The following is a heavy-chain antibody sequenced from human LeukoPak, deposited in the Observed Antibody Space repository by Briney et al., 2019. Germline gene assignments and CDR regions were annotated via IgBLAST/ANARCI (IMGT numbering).Heavy chain of an antibody. V-gene: IGHV4-39*07. CDR1: GGSISSSSYY. CDR2: IYYSGST. J-gene: IGHJ6*03. CDR3: ARFRGDYYYYYMDV. Sequence: EASETLSLTCTVSGGSISSSSYYWGWIRQPPGKGLEWIGSIYYSGSTYYIPSLKSRVTISVDTSKNQFSLKLSSVTAADTAVYYCARFRGDYYYYYMDVWGKGTTVTVSS. D-gene: IGHD3-10*01.